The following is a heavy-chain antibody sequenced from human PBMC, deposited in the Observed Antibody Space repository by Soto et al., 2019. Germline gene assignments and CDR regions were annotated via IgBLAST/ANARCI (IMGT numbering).Heavy chain of an antibody. V-gene: IGHV5-10-1*03. Sequence: EVQLVQSGAEVKKPWESLRISCQGSGYSFTSSWISWVRQMPGQGLEWMGRIDPSDSYIKYRPSFQGRVTISADKSISTAYLPWSSLNSSDTAMDYCARRGSISSFFYSSWGQGTLVTVSS. J-gene: IGHJ1*01. CDR2: IDPSDSYI. CDR1: GYSFTSSW. CDR3: ARRGSISSFFYSS. D-gene: IGHD6-6*01.